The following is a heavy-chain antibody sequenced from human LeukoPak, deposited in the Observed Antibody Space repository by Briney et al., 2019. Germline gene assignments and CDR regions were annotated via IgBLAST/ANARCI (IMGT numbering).Heavy chain of an antibody. CDR1: GFTVSSNY. J-gene: IGHJ4*02. CDR2: IYSGGST. D-gene: IGHD3-10*01. V-gene: IGHV3-53*01. CDR3: ASPPSEEWFGDRPPAY. Sequence: PGGSLRLSCAASGFTVSSNYMSWVRHAPGKRLEWVSVIYSGGSTYYADSVKGRFTISRDNSKNTLYLQMNSLRAEDTAVYYCASPPSEEWFGDRPPAYWGQGTLVTVSS.